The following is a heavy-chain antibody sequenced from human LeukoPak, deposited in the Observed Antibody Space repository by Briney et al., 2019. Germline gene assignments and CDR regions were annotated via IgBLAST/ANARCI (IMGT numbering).Heavy chain of an antibody. V-gene: IGHV1-69*05. CDR3: ASTTYYYGSGSYRFDY. J-gene: IGHJ4*02. CDR1: GGTFSSYA. Sequence: ASVKVSCKASGGTFSSYAISWVRQAPGQGLEWMGRIIPIFGTANYAQKFQGRVTITTDESTSTAYMELSSLRSEDTAVYYCASTTYYYGSGSYRFDYWGQGTLVTASS. D-gene: IGHD3-10*01. CDR2: IIPIFGTA.